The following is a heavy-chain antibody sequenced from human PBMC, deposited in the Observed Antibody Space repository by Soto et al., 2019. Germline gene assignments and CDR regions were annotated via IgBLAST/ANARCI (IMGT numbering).Heavy chain of an antibody. CDR1: GYTFTSHD. V-gene: IGHV1-8*01. CDR3: ARARGNDWYSDY. Sequence: ASVKVSCKTSGYTFTSHDINWFRQATGQGLEWMGWMNPYSGNAGYAPKFQDRVTMTRNTSKDSADNSLILQMTSLRAEDTAVYHCARARGNDWYSDYWGQGTLVTVSS. CDR2: MNPYSGNA. D-gene: IGHD2-21*02. J-gene: IGHJ4*02.